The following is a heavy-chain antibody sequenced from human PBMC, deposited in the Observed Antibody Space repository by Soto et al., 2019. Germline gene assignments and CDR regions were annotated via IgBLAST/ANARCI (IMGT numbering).Heavy chain of an antibody. CDR3: ARDEFAATTCLLDF. CDR1: GFTFSAYS. Sequence: GGSLRLSCAASGFTFSAYSMHWVRQAPGRGLEYVSAISTTGGDKYYANSVKGRFSISRDNSKNTLYLQMGSLRAEDTAVYYCARDEFAATTCLLDFWGQGALVTVSS. D-gene: IGHD6-25*01. V-gene: IGHV3-64*01. CDR2: ISTTGGDK. J-gene: IGHJ4*02.